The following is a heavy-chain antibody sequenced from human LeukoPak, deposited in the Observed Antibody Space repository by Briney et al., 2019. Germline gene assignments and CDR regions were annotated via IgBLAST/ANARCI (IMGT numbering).Heavy chain of an antibody. V-gene: IGHV1-18*01. J-gene: IGHJ4*02. CDR2: ISAYNGNT. D-gene: IGHD3-3*01. CDR1: GGTFSSYA. CDR3: ARVQDFGVPADY. Sequence: ASVKVSCKASGGTFSSYAISWVRQAPGQGLEWMGWISAYNGNTNYAQKLQGRVTMTTDTSTSTAYMELRSLRSDDTAVYYCARVQDFGVPADYWGQGTLVTVSS.